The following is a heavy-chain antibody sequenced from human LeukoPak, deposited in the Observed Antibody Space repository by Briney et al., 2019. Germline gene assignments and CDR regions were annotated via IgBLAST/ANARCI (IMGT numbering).Heavy chain of an antibody. CDR2: ICHSGSS. Sequence: SQTLSLTCAVSGGSISSAGYCWSWIRQPPGKGLEWIGCICHSGSSYYNPSIRRLVTISVDRSKNQFSLKLSLVTDAAAADYYCARYFGWLFYFAYWGQGTLVTVSS. V-gene: IGHV4-30-2*01. D-gene: IGHD3-9*01. J-gene: IGHJ4*02. CDR3: ARYFGWLFYFAY. CDR1: GGSISSAGYC.